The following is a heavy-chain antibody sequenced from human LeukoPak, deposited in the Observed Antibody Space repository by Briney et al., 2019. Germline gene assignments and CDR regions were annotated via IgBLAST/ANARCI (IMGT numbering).Heavy chain of an antibody. J-gene: IGHJ4*02. Sequence: GGSLRLSGAASGFTLSSYGMHWVRQAPGKGLEWVAVIWYDGSNKYYADSVKGRFTISRDNSKNTLYLQMNSLRAEDTAVYYCARDSYYDSSGYPNYWGQGTLVTVSS. CDR3: ARDSYYDSSGYPNY. CDR1: GFTLSSYG. CDR2: IWYDGSNK. D-gene: IGHD3-22*01. V-gene: IGHV3-33*01.